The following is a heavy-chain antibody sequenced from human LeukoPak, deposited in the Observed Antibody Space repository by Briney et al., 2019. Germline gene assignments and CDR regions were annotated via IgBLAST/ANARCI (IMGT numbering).Heavy chain of an antibody. D-gene: IGHD6-13*01. CDR1: GYTFTGYA. CDR2: ISAYNGNT. J-gene: IGHJ6*03. V-gene: IGHV1-18*01. Sequence: ASVKVSCKASGYTFTGYAISWVRQAPGQGLEWMGWISAYNGNTNYAQKLQGRVTMTTDTSTSTAYMELRSLRSDDTAVYYCARANSGYSSSWYRYYCYYMDVWGKGTTVTVSS. CDR3: ARANSGYSSSWYRYYCYYMDV.